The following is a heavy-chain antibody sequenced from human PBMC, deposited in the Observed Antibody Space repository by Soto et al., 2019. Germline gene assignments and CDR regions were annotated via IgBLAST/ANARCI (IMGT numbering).Heavy chain of an antibody. Sequence: EVNLVESGGGLVQPGGSLRLSCAGSGFTFSDYYIDWVRQAPGKGLEWVGRSRDKGNSYSTDYAASVKGRFTVSRDTSKNSLYLQMNSLKADDTALYYCARSIPGTTSFDSWGQGTLVTVSS. CDR1: GFTFSDYY. CDR3: ARSIPGTTSFDS. D-gene: IGHD1-7*01. J-gene: IGHJ4*02. CDR2: SRDKGNSYST. V-gene: IGHV3-72*01.